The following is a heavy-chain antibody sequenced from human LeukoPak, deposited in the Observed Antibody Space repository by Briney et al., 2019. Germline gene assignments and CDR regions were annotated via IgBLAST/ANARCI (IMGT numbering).Heavy chain of an antibody. D-gene: IGHD5-12*01. V-gene: IGHV3-7*01. CDR1: GFTSSRYW. CDR2: IKQDATEK. J-gene: IGHJ4*02. CDR3: ARDLLRTVATGIGFDS. Sequence: GGSLRLSCAASGFTSSRYWMSWVRQPPGKGLECVAIIKQDATEKYYVDSVKGRFTISRDNAKNSLYLQMNSLRAEDSAVYYCARDLLRTVATGIGFDSWGQGTLATVSS.